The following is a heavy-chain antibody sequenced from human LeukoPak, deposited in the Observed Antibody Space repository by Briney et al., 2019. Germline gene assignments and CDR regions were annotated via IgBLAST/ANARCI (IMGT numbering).Heavy chain of an antibody. CDR1: GFTFSSYS. Sequence: PGGSLRLSCAASGFTFSSYSMNWVRQAPGKGLEWVSSISSSSSYIYYADSVKGRFTISRDNAKNSLYLQMNSLRAEVTAVYYCARGVGIAAPFDYWGQGTLVTVSS. CDR3: ARGVGIAAPFDY. D-gene: IGHD6-13*01. J-gene: IGHJ4*02. CDR2: ISSSSSYI. V-gene: IGHV3-21*01.